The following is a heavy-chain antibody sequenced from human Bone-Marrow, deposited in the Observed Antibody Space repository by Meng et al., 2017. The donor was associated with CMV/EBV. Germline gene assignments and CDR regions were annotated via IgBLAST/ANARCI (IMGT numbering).Heavy chain of an antibody. J-gene: IGHJ6*02. D-gene: IGHD3-3*01. V-gene: IGHV3-53*01. CDR1: GFTVSSNY. CDR3: ATVADFWSGYLSQIPTYGMDV. Sequence: GESLKISCAASGFTVSSNYMSWVRQAPGKGLEWVSVIYSGGSTYYADSVKGRFTISRDNSKNTLYLQMNSLRAEDTAVYYCATVADFWSGYLSQIPTYGMDVWGQGTTVTVSS. CDR2: IYSGGST.